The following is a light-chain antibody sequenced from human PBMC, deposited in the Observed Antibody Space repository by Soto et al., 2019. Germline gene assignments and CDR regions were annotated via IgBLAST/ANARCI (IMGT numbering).Light chain of an antibody. CDR2: GAS. CDR3: QQFGGSPPP. V-gene: IGKV3-20*01. J-gene: IGKJ1*01. Sequence: EIVLTQSPGTLSLSPGERATLSCRASQSVSNYLVWYQQKPGQAPRLLIYGASSRATGIPDRFSGSGSGTDFTLTISILEPEDFAVYYCQQFGGSPPPFGQGTKV. CDR1: QSVSNY.